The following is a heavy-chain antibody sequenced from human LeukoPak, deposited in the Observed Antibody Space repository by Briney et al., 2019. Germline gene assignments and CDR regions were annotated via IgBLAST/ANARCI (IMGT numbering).Heavy chain of an antibody. CDR2: IYYSGST. D-gene: IGHD2-21*01. CDR3: ARVWTETYWFDP. J-gene: IGHJ5*02. Sequence: PSETLSLTCAVSGGSISSNSYYWGWIRQPPGKGLEWIGSIYYSGSTYYNPSLKSRVTISVDTSKNQFSLKLSSVTAADTAVYYCARVWTETYWFDPWGQGTLVTVSS. V-gene: IGHV4-39*07. CDR1: GGSISSNSYY.